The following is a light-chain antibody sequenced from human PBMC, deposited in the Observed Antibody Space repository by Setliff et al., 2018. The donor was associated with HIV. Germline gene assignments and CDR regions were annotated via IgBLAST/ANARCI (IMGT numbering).Light chain of an antibody. CDR2: EVF. CDR3: SSYTRTNLFV. CDR1: TSDISHYNF. Sequence: QSVLAQPASVSASPGQSITISCTGTTSDISHYNFVSWYQQHPDSAPKLLIYEVFNRPSGVSHRFSGSKSGNTASLTISVLQAEDEADYYCSSYTRTNLFVFGTGTKVTVL. V-gene: IGLV2-14*01. J-gene: IGLJ1*01.